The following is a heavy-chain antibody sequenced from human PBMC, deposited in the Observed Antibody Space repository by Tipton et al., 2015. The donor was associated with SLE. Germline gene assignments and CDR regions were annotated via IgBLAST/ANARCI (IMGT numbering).Heavy chain of an antibody. CDR2: IYTSGST. CDR3: ARDGPGGY. D-gene: IGHD3-16*01. V-gene: IGHV4-4*07. CDR1: GGSFSGYY. Sequence: TLSLTCAVYGGSFSGYYWSWIRQPAGKGLEWIGRIYTSGSTNYNPSLKSRVTMSVDTSKNQFSLKLISVTAADTAVYYCARDGPGGYWGQGTLVTVSS. J-gene: IGHJ4*02.